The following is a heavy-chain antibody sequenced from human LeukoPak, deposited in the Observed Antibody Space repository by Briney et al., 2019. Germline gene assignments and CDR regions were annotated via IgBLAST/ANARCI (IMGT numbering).Heavy chain of an antibody. CDR3: AKDREWFGELFSQDYFDY. CDR1: GFTFSSYA. D-gene: IGHD3-10*01. Sequence: GRSLRLSCAASGFTFSSYAMSWVRQAPGKGLEWVSAISGSGGSTYYADSVKGRFTISRDNSKNTLYLQMNSLRAEDTAVYYCAKDREWFGELFSQDYFDYWGQGTLVTVSS. CDR2: ISGSGGST. V-gene: IGHV3-23*01. J-gene: IGHJ4*02.